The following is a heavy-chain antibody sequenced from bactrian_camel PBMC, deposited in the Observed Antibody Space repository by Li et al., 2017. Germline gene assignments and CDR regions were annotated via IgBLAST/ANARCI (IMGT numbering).Heavy chain of an antibody. Sequence: DVQLVESGGGSVQAGGSLRLSCTASGFTFDGSDMGWYRQAPGNECELVSTKNADGSTYYLDSVKGRFTISHDNAKNTLNLQMNSLKPQDTAVYYCAAETYRSGGVCGTRLGGYWGQGTQVTVS. V-gene: IGHV3S66*01. D-gene: IGHD2*01. CDR3: AAETYRSGGVCGTRLGGY. CDR2: KNADGST. J-gene: IGHJ4*01. CDR1: GFTFDGSD.